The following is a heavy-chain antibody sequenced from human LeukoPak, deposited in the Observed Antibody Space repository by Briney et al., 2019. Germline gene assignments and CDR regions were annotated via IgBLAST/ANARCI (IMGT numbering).Heavy chain of an antibody. Sequence: GGSLRLSCAASGFSVSSKYLSWVRKAPGKGLECVSIIYSGDSPYYADSVKGRFTISRDNSKNMLYLQTNSLRAEDTAVYYCAKNELLWFGEFDAFDIWGQGTMVTVSS. CDR2: IYSGDSP. CDR3: AKNELLWFGEFDAFDI. J-gene: IGHJ3*02. D-gene: IGHD3-10*01. CDR1: GFSVSSKY. V-gene: IGHV3-53*05.